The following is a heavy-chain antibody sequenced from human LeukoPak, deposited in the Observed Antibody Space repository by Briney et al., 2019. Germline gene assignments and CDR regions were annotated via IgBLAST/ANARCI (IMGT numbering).Heavy chain of an antibody. D-gene: IGHD2-21*02. CDR3: AREAYCGGDCYSGFDY. CDR2: IYHSGST. CDR1: GYSISSGYY. Sequence: PSETLSLTCTVSGYSISSGYYWGWIRQPPGKGLEWIGSIYHSGSTYYNPSLKSRVTISVDTSKNQFSLKLSSVTAADTAVYYCAREAYCGGDCYSGFDYWGQGTLVTVSS. V-gene: IGHV4-38-2*02. J-gene: IGHJ4*02.